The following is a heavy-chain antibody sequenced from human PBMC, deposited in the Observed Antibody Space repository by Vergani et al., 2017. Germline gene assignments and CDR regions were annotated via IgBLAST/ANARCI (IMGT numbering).Heavy chain of an antibody. D-gene: IGHD1-1*01. V-gene: IGHV3-30*03. CDR2: ISYDGTQK. CDR3: ATKSCGTPGCQIGYFRE. CDR1: GFTFSSHG. Sequence: QVQLVESEGGVVQPGRSLTLSCVASGFTFSSHGMHWVRQAPGKGLEWVAVISYDGTQKYYADSVKGRFTISRDNSKSTLYLQMNSLRTEDTAMYYCATKSCGTPGCQIGYFREWGQGTLVTVSS. J-gene: IGHJ1*01.